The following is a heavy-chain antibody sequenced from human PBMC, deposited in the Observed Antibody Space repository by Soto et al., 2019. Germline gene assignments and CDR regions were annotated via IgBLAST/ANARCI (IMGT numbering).Heavy chain of an antibody. Sequence: GGFLRLSCAASGFTFSSYAMSWVRQAPGKGLEWVSAISGSGGSTYYADSVKGRFTISRDNSKNTLYLQMNSLRAEDTAVYYCAKDQSITMVRGVIPFDYWGQGTLVTVSS. CDR1: GFTFSSYA. V-gene: IGHV3-23*01. J-gene: IGHJ4*02. D-gene: IGHD3-10*01. CDR2: ISGSGGST. CDR3: AKDQSITMVRGVIPFDY.